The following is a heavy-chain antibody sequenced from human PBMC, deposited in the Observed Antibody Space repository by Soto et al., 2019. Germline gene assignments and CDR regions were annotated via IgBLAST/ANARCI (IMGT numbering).Heavy chain of an antibody. D-gene: IGHD2-8*01. V-gene: IGHV3-23*01. CDR1: GFTFSSYA. Sequence: HPGGSLRLSCAASGFTFSSYAMSWVRQAPGKGLEWVSAISGSGGSTYYADSVKGRFTISRDNSKNTLYLQMNSLRAEDTAVYYCAKGPIQMVYAMNYYYGMDVWGQGTTVTVSS. CDR2: ISGSGGST. CDR3: AKGPIQMVYAMNYYYGMDV. J-gene: IGHJ6*02.